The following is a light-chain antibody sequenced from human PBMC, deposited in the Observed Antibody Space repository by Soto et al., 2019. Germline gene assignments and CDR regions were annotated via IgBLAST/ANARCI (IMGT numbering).Light chain of an antibody. V-gene: IGKV3-20*01. Sequence: EIVLTQSPGTLCLSPGERATLSWRASQRGRSKDLAWYQQKPGQATRLLIYGASSRATGIPDRFSGSGSGTDFTLTISRLEPEDFAVYYCQQYDSSPIFTFGPGPKVDIK. CDR1: QRGRSKD. J-gene: IGKJ3*01. CDR3: QQYDSSPIFT. CDR2: GAS.